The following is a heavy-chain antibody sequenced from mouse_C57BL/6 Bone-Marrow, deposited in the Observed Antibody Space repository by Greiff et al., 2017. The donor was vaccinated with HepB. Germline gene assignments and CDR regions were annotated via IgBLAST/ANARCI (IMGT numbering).Heavy chain of an antibody. J-gene: IGHJ3*01. CDR1: GFTFSSYA. D-gene: IGHD1-2*01. V-gene: IGHV5-9-1*02. CDR3: TRGGYDGLFAY. Sequence: EVKVVESGEGLVKPGGSLKLSCAASGFTFSSYAMSWVRQTPEKRLEWVAYISSGGDYIYYADTVKGRFTISRDNARNTLYLQMSSLKSEDTAMYYCTRGGYDGLFAYWGQGTLVTVSA. CDR2: ISSGGDYI.